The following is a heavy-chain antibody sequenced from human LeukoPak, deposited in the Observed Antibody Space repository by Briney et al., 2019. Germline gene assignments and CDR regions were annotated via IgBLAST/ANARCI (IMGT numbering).Heavy chain of an antibody. Sequence: PGGSLRLXCAASGFTFSDYYMSWIRQAPGKELEWVSYISSSGSTIYYADSVKGRFTVSRDNAKNSLYLQMNSLRAEDTAVYYCTRVARYCSGGICYSGYWGQGTLVTVSS. V-gene: IGHV3-11*04. CDR2: ISSSGSTI. CDR1: GFTFSDYY. CDR3: TRVARYCSGGICYSGY. J-gene: IGHJ4*02. D-gene: IGHD2-15*01.